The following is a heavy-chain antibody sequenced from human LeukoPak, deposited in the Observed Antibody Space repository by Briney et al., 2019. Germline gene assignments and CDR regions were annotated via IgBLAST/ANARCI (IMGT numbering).Heavy chain of an antibody. Sequence: GGSLQIPSQSSGCAFTSCWNGRGGPMPGKGGEWMGIISPGDSDTRYSPSFQGQVTMSADKYINTAYLQWGSLNASDTAMYYCARGRGATLITNFDYWGQGTLVSVSS. D-gene: IGHD4-23*01. J-gene: IGHJ4*02. CDR1: GCAFTSCW. CDR2: ISPGDSDT. CDR3: ARGRGATLITNFDY. V-gene: IGHV5-51*01.